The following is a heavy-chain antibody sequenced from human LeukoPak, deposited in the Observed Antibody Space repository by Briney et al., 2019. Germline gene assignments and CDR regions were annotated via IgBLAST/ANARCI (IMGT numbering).Heavy chain of an antibody. CDR1: GGSISGSY. CDR2: IYYSGST. V-gene: IGHV4-59*01. CDR3: ARSQCLAGGHWFDP. D-gene: IGHD3-16*01. J-gene: IGHJ5*02. Sequence: SETLSLTCTVSGGSISGSYWSWIRQPPGKGLEWIGYIYYSGSTNYNPSLKSRVTISVDTSKNQFSLKLSSVTAADTAVYYCARSQCLAGGHWFDPWGQGTLVTVSS.